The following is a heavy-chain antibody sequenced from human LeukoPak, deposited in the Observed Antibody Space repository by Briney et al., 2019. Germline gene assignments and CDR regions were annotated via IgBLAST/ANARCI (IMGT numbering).Heavy chain of an antibody. V-gene: IGHV1-2*02. CDR1: GYTFTGYY. D-gene: IGHD6-13*01. Sequence: GASVKVSCKASGYTFTGYYMHWVRQAPGQGLEWMGWINPNSGGTNYAQKFQGRVTMTRDTSISTAYMELSRLRSDDTAVYYCARDEAGYSSSWYGYWGQGTLVTASS. CDR2: INPNSGGT. CDR3: ARDEAGYSSSWYGY. J-gene: IGHJ4*02.